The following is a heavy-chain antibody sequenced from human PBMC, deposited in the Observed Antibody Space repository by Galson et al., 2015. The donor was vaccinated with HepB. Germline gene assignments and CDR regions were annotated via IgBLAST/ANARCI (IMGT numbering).Heavy chain of an antibody. Sequence: SLRLPCAASGLTFSSYSMNWGRQAPGKGLEWVSYISSSSSTIYDADSVKGRFTISRDNAKNSLYLQMNSLRAEDTAVYYCARDSVAATSRLFDYWGPGTLVTVPS. CDR2: ISSSSSTI. J-gene: IGHJ4*02. CDR3: ARDSVAATSRLFDY. V-gene: IGHV3-48*01. D-gene: IGHD1-26*01. CDR1: GLTFSSYS.